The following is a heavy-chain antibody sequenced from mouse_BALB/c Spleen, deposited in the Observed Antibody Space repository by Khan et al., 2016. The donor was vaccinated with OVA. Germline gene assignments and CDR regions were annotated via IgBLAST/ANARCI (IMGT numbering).Heavy chain of an antibody. J-gene: IGHJ4*01. Sequence: QVQLQQSGAELARPGASVKMSCKASGYTFTSHTMHWIKQRPGQGLEWIGYINPRSGYNQKLNDKATLTADISSSTAYMQLSSLTSEDSAVYYWARRKTEYALDYWGQGPQSPSPQ. CDR1: GYTFTSHT. CDR3: ARRKTEYALDY. CDR2: INPRSG. V-gene: IGHV1-4*01.